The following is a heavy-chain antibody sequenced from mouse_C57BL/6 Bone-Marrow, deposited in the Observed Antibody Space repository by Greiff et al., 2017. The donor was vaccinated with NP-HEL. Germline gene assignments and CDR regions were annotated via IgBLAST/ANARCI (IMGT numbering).Heavy chain of an antibody. CDR1: GFTFSNYW. J-gene: IGHJ4*01. V-gene: IGHV6-3*01. D-gene: IGHD1-1*01. CDR3: TGPITTVVGGDAMDY. CDR2: IRLKSDNYAT. Sequence: EVQGVESGGGLVQPGGSMKLSCVASGFTFSNYWMNWVRQSPEKGLEWVAQIRLKSDNYATHYAESVKGRFTISRDVSKSSVYLQMNNLRAEDTGIYYCTGPITTVVGGDAMDYWGQGTSVTVSS.